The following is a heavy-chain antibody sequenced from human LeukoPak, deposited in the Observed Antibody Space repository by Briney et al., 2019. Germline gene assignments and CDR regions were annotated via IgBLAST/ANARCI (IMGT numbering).Heavy chain of an antibody. CDR2: IKQDGSEK. CDR1: GFTFSSYW. Sequence: GGSLRLSCAASGFTFSSYWMSWVRQAPGKGLEWVANIKQDGSEKYYVDSVKGRFTISRDNAKNSLYLQMNSLRAEETAVYYCARAPYGDYRAEYFQHWGQGTLVTVSS. J-gene: IGHJ1*01. D-gene: IGHD4-17*01. CDR3: ARAPYGDYRAEYFQH. V-gene: IGHV3-7*01.